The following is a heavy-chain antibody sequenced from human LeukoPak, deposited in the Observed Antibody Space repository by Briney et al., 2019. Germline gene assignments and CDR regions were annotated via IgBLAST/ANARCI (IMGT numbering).Heavy chain of an antibody. CDR3: ARDRSHGIVGATSFDY. CDR1: GYTFTTYA. J-gene: IGHJ4*02. D-gene: IGHD1-26*01. CDR2: INPNSGGT. V-gene: IGHV1-2*02. Sequence: ASVKVSCKASGYTFTTYAMNWVRQAPGQGLEWMGWINPNSGGTNYAQKFQGRVTMTRDTSISTAYMELSRLRSDDTAVYYCARDRSHGIVGATSFDYWGQGTLVTVSS.